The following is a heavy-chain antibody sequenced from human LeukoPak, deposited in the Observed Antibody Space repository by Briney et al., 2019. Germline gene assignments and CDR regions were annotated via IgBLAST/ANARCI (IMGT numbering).Heavy chain of an antibody. CDR2: INPNSGGT. Sequence: ASVKVSCKASEYTFTDYYMHWVRQAPGQGLEWMGWINPNSGGTNYAQKFQGRVTMTRDTSISTAYMELSRLISDDTAVYYCARTLRDCSGDSCYSDPHFDCWGQGTLVAVSS. CDR1: EYTFTDYY. J-gene: IGHJ4*02. CDR3: ARTLRDCSGDSCYSDPHFDC. V-gene: IGHV1-2*02. D-gene: IGHD2-15*01.